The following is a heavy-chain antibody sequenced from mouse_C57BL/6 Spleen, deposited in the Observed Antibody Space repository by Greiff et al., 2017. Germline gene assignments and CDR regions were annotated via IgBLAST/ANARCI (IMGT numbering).Heavy chain of an antibody. CDR2: INPSSGYT. V-gene: IGHV1-4*01. CDR1: GYTFTSYT. D-gene: IGHD2-1*01. J-gene: IGHJ4*01. CDR3: ARYGNGVQGHAMDY. Sequence: VQLQQSGAELARPGASVKMSCKASGYTFTSYTMHWVKQRPGQGLEWIGYINPSSGYTKYNQKFKDKATLTADKTSNTAYMQLSSLTTEDPAVYYCARYGNGVQGHAMDYWGQGTSVTVSS.